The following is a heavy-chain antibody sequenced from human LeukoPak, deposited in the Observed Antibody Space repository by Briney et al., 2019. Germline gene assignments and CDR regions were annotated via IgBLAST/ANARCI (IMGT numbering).Heavy chain of an antibody. CDR3: ARDRDGSSSYDY. V-gene: IGHV3-7*04. CDR2: ISQDGSEK. CDR1: VFSFSDWW. D-gene: IGHD6-13*01. J-gene: IGHJ4*02. Sequence: GGSLRLSCGASVFSFSDWWMTGLRQARGKGLEWVAHISQDGSEKYYVDSVKGRFTISRDNAKNSLYLQMNSLRAEDTAMYYCARDRDGSSSYDYWGQGTLVTVSS.